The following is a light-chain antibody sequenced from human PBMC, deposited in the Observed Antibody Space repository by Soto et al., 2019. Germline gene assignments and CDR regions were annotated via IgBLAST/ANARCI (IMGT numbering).Light chain of an antibody. Sequence: QSVLTQPPSASGTPGQRVTISCSGSSSNIGSNSVNWYHQVAGTAPKLLIHSDNQRPSGVPDRFSGSNSGTSASLAISGLQSGDEADYYCATWDDTLNGRVFGGGTKLTVL. CDR2: SDN. V-gene: IGLV1-44*01. CDR1: SSNIGSNS. CDR3: ATWDDTLNGRV. J-gene: IGLJ3*02.